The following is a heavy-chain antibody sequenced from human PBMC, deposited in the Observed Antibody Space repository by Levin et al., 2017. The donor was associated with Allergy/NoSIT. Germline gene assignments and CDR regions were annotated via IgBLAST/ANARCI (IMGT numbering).Heavy chain of an antibody. D-gene: IGHD3-22*01. V-gene: IGHV3-53*01. CDR2: IYSGGST. J-gene: IGHJ4*02. CDR3: AREINYYDSSGYYSGYYFDY. Sequence: GESLKISCAASGFTVSSNYMSWVRQAPGKGLEWVSVIYSGGSTYYADSVKGRFTISRDNSKNTLYLQMNSLRAEDTAVYYCAREINYYDSSGYYSGYYFDYWGQGTLVTVSS. CDR1: GFTVSSNY.